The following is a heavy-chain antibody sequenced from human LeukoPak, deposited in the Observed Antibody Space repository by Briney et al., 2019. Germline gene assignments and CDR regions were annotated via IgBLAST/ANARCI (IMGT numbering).Heavy chain of an antibody. Sequence: GGSLRLSCAASGFTFSSYGMHWVRQAPGKGLEWVAVIWYDGSNKYYADSVKGRFTVSRDNSKNTLYLQMNSLRAEDTAVCYCARDSSRYAFDYWGQGTLVTVSS. D-gene: IGHD6-13*01. CDR1: GFTFSSYG. J-gene: IGHJ4*02. CDR3: ARDSSRYAFDY. CDR2: IWYDGSNK. V-gene: IGHV3-33*01.